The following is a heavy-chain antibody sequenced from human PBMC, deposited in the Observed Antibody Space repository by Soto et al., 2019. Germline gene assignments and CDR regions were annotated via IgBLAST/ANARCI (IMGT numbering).Heavy chain of an antibody. CDR3: ARHQDIGVVPAAEFDYGMDV. J-gene: IGHJ6*02. V-gene: IGHV4-39*01. D-gene: IGHD2-2*01. CDR1: GGSISSDSYY. Sequence: PSETLSLTCTVSGGSISSDSYYWGWIRQSPEKGLDWIGSIYYSGSTYYNPSLKSRVTISVDTSKNQFSLKLSSVTAADTAVYYCARHQDIGVVPAAEFDYGMDVWGQGTTVTFSS. CDR2: IYYSGST.